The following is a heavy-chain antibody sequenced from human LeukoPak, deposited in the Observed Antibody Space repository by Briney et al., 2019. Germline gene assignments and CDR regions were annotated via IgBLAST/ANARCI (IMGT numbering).Heavy chain of an antibody. V-gene: IGHV3-30*02. J-gene: IGHJ4*02. CDR2: IRYDGSNK. Sequence: GGSLRLSCAASGFTFSSYGMHWVRQAPGKGLEWAAFIRYDGSNKYYADSVKGRFTISRDNSKNTLYLQMNSLRAEDTAVYYCAKAWDYYDSSGSTDYWGRGTLVTVSS. CDR1: GFTFSSYG. CDR3: AKAWDYYDSSGSTDY. D-gene: IGHD3-22*01.